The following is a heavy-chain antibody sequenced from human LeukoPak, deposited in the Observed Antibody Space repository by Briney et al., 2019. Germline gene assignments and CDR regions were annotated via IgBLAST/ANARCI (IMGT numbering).Heavy chain of an antibody. CDR2: TSAYNGNT. CDR1: GYTFTSYG. J-gene: IGHJ4*02. Sequence: ASVKVSCKASGYTFTSYGISWVRQAPGQGLEWLGWTSAYNGNTNYAQKLQGRVTMTTDTSTSTAYMELRSLRSDDTAVYYCARDRGGVDYDSSGYLNYFDYWGRGTLVTVSS. CDR3: ARDRGGVDYDSSGYLNYFDY. V-gene: IGHV1-18*01. D-gene: IGHD3-22*01.